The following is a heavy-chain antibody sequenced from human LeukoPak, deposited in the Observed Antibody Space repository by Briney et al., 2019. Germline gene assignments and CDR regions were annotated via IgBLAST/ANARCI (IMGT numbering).Heavy chain of an antibody. D-gene: IGHD5-18*01. CDR2: IFSSGGSP. J-gene: IGHJ4*02. CDR3: GKTTTGYSSGQKPAWPVDS. V-gene: IGHV3-23*01. Sequence: PGGSLRFSCEAYTFTFCGNAMYWVAQAPGKGREWVAGIFSSGGSPHYADSVRGRFTISRDNSKNTVYLQINSLRADDTAVYYCGKTTTGYSSGQKPAWPVDSWGQGTLVTVSS. CDR1: TFTFCGNA.